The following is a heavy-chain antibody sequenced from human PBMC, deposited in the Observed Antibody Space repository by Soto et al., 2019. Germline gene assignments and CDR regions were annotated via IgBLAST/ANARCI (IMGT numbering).Heavy chain of an antibody. CDR2: VYHSGST. J-gene: IGHJ3*02. D-gene: IGHD1-1*01. V-gene: IGHV4-4*02. CDR1: GGSISTSNW. CDR3: ARHGTVYTTLPRAFDI. Sequence: SETLSLTCAVSGGSISTSNWWSWVRQPPGKGLEWIGEVYHSGSTNYNPSFKSRVAMSVDKSKNQFSLKLNSVTAADTALYYCARHGTVYTTLPRAFDIWGQGTMVTVSS.